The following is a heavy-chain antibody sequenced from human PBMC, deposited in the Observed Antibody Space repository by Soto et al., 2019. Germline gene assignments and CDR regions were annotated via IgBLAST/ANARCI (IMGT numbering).Heavy chain of an antibody. CDR3: ARDRGHIVATIPKGYYGMDA. CDR2: IIPIFGTA. V-gene: IGHV1-69*01. CDR1: GGTFSSYA. D-gene: IGHD5-12*01. J-gene: IGHJ6*02. Sequence: QVQMVQSGAEVKKPGSSVKVSCKASGGTFSSYAISWVRQAPGQGLEWMGGIIPIFGTANYAQKFQGRVTITADESTSTAYMELSSLRSEDTAVYYWARDRGHIVATIPKGYYGMDAWGQGTTVTVSS.